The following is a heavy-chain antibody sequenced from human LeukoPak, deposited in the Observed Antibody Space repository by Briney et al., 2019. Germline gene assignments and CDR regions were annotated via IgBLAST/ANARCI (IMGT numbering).Heavy chain of an antibody. V-gene: IGHV3-21*01. CDR2: LTTNSRYI. CDR3: ARGGMTAIRSGAFDL. D-gene: IGHD2-21*02. J-gene: IGHJ3*01. Sequence: GGSLRLSCAPFGFTFSSYDMSWVRQAPGKGLEWVSSLTTNSRYIYYADSVKGRFTVSRDNANNSLYLEMNSLRAEDTAVYYCARGGMTAIRSGAFDLWGQGTMVTVSS. CDR1: GFTFSSYD.